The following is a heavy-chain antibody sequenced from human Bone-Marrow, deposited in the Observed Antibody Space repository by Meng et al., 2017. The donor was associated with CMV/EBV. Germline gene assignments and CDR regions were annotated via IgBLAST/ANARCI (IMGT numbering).Heavy chain of an antibody. D-gene: IGHD3-3*01. J-gene: IGHJ4*02. V-gene: IGHV1-8*01. CDR2: MNPNSGNT. CDR1: GYTFTNYD. CDR3: ARVPYDFWSGYYGLD. Sequence: ASVKVSCKASGYTFTNYDINWVRQATGQGLEWMGWMNPNSGNTGYAQKFQGRVTMTRNTSISTAYMELSSLRSEDTAVYYCARVPYDFWSGYYGLDWGQGTLVPVSS.